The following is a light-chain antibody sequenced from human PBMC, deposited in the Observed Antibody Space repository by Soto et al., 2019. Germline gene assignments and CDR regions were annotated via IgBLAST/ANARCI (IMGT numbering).Light chain of an antibody. V-gene: IGKV3-20*01. CDR3: QQYGSSLFT. Sequence: EIVLTQSPGTLSLSPVERATLSCSASQSVSSKYLAWYQQKPGQAPRVLIYGTSIRASGVPERFSGGGSGTDFTLTITRLEPEDFAVYYCQQYGSSLFTFGPGTKVDFK. CDR2: GTS. J-gene: IGKJ3*01. CDR1: QSVSSKY.